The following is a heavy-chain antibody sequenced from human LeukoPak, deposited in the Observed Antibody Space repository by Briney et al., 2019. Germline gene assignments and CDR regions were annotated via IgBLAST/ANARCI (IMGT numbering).Heavy chain of an antibody. CDR2: FDPEDGGT. CDR3: ATVWVNQAITMVRGVPSYYYGMDV. J-gene: IGHJ6*02. D-gene: IGHD3-10*01. CDR1: GYTLTELS. V-gene: IGHV1-24*01. Sequence: ASVKVSCKVSGYTLTELSMHWVRQAPGKGLAWMGGFDPEDGGTIYAQKFQGRVTMTEDTSTDTAYMELSSLRSEDTAVYYCATVWVNQAITMVRGVPSYYYGMDVWGQGTTVTVSS.